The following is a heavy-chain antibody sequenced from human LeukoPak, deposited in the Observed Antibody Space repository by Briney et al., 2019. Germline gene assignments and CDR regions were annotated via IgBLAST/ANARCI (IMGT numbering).Heavy chain of an antibody. J-gene: IGHJ4*02. D-gene: IGHD3-3*01. V-gene: IGHV3-21*01. CDR1: GFTFSSYW. CDR2: ISSSSYI. CDR3: ARDGDFDY. Sequence: GGSLRLSCAASGFTFSSYWMSWVRQAPGKGLEWVSSISSSSYIYYADSVKGRFTISRDNAKNSLYLQMNSLRAEDTAVYYCARDGDFDYWGQGTLVTVSS.